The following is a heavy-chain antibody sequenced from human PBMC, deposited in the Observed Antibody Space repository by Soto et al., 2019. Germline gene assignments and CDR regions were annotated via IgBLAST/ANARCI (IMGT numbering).Heavy chain of an antibody. CDR1: GYTFTSYD. D-gene: IGHD3-3*01. J-gene: IGHJ4*02. V-gene: IGHV1-8*01. CDR3: ARALDFWSAYFDY. Sequence: ASVKVSCKASGYTFTSYDINWVRQATGQGLEWMGWMNPNSGNTAYAQKFQGRVTMTRNTSISTAYMELSSLRSEDTAVYYCARALDFWSAYFDYWGQGSLVTVSS. CDR2: MNPNSGNT.